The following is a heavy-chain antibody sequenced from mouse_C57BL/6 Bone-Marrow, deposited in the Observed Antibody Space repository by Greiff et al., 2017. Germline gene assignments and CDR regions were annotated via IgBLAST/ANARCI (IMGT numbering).Heavy chain of an antibody. J-gene: IGHJ4*01. Sequence: EVQLQQSGAELVRPGASVKLSCTASGFNIKDDYMHWVKQRPEQGLEWIGWIDPENGDTEYAAKFQGKATITADTASNTAYLQLSSLTSEDTAVYYRTTGETRQHRLHLYYYARDYWGQGTSVTVSS. CDR3: TTGETRQHRLHLYYYARDY. V-gene: IGHV14-4*01. D-gene: IGHD3-2*02. CDR1: GFNIKDDY. CDR2: IDPENGDT.